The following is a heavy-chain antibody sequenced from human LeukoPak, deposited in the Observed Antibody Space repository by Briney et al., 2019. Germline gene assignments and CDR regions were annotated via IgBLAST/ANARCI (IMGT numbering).Heavy chain of an antibody. Sequence: KPSQTLSLTCTVSGGSISSGRYYWSSLRQPAGKGLEWIGRIYTSGSTNYNPSLTSRVTMSVDTSKTQFSLKLSSVTAADTAVYYCARDFRYYDTIDAFDIWGQGTMVTVSS. V-gene: IGHV4-61*02. CDR2: IYTSGST. J-gene: IGHJ3*02. CDR1: GGSISSGRYY. CDR3: ARDFRYYDTIDAFDI. D-gene: IGHD3-22*01.